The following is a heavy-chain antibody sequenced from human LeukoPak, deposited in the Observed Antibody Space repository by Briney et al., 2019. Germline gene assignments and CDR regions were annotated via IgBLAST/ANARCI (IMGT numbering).Heavy chain of an antibody. J-gene: IGHJ4*02. CDR2: IKSKTDGGTT. CDR1: GFTFSNAW. V-gene: IGHV3-15*01. Sequence: PGGSLRLSCAASGFTFSNAWMSWVRQAPGKGLEWVGRIKSKTDGGTTDYAAPVKGRFTISRDDSKNTLYLQMNSLRAEDTAVYYCAKWEPRRLMAFDYWGQGTLVTVSS. CDR3: AKWEPRRLMAFDY. D-gene: IGHD1-14*01.